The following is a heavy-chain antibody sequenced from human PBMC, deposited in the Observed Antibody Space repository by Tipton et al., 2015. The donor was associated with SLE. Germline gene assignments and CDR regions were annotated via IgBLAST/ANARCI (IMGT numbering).Heavy chain of an antibody. CDR1: GGSISSYY. V-gene: IGHV4-59*01. J-gene: IGHJ3*02. Sequence: TLSLTCTVSGGSISSYYWSWIRQPAGKGLEWIGYIYYSGSTNYNPSLKSRVTISVDTSKNQFSLKLSSVTAADTAVYYCARGAADAFDIWGQGTMVTVSS. CDR3: ARGAADAFDI. CDR2: IYYSGST. D-gene: IGHD6-13*01.